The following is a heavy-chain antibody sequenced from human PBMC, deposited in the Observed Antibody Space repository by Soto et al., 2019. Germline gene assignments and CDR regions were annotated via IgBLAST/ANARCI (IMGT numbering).Heavy chain of an antibody. Sequence: GESLKISCKASGYSFTGYWIGWVRQMPGKGLGWMGIIYPGDSDIRYSPSCEGLVTVSADKSINTAYLLWSSLKASDTAMYYCVRLNTPSSGPWSYFDYWGQGTVVTVSS. J-gene: IGHJ4*02. V-gene: IGHV5-51*01. CDR3: VRLNTPSSGPWSYFDY. CDR1: GYSFTGYW. D-gene: IGHD3-10*01. CDR2: IYPGDSDI.